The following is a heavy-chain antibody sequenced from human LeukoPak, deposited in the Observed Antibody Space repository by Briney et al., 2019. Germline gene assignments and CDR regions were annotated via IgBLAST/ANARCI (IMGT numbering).Heavy chain of an antibody. J-gene: IGHJ3*02. Sequence: PSETLSLTCAVYGGSFSGYYWSWIRQPPGKGLEWIGEINHSGSTNYNPSLKSRVTISVDTSKNQFSLKLSSVTAADTAVYYCARHVPDISVAPSRDAFDIWGQGTTVTVSS. D-gene: IGHD6-19*01. CDR2: INHSGST. CDR1: GGSFSGYY. V-gene: IGHV4-34*01. CDR3: ARHVPDISVAPSRDAFDI.